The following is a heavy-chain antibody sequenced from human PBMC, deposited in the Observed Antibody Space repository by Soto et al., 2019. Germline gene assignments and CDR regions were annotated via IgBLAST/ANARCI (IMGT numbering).Heavy chain of an antibody. D-gene: IGHD6-13*01. J-gene: IGHJ4*02. CDR2: IHRDSNT. CDR1: GFTVSNNY. Sequence: PGGSLRLSCVVSGFTVSNNYMSWVRQAPGKGLEWVSIIHRDSNTNYADSVKGRFTISRDNSKNTLYLQMNNLRAEDTAVYYCAGESSRRRGDFDYWGQGTLVTVSS. V-gene: IGHV3-66*01. CDR3: AGESSRRRGDFDY.